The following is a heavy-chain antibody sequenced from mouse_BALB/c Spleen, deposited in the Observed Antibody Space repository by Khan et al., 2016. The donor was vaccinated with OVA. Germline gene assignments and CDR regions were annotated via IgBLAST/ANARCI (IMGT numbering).Heavy chain of an antibody. Sequence: EVELVESGGGLVRPGGSLNLSCEASVFTFSNYVMSWVRQTPEKRLEWVASITSGGYTYYPDSVKGRFTISRDDARDFMYLQMISLRSEDTARYYCARGPDFSGFSYSDYWDQGTTLTVSS. D-gene: IGHD2-4*01. CDR1: VFTFSNYV. J-gene: IGHJ2*01. V-gene: IGHV5-6-5*01. CDR2: ITSGGYT. CDR3: ARGPDFSGFSYSDY.